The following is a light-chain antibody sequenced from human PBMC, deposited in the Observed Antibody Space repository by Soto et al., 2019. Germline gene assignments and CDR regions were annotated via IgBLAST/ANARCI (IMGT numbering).Light chain of an antibody. Sequence: EVVLTQSPATLSLSPGERATLSCSASQNVEHYVAWYQQKPGQAPRLLIWDASNRATGIPARFSGTGSGTDFTLTTSSLEPEDFAVYYCQQRRNWPPISFGQGTRLEIK. CDR3: QQRRNWPPIS. J-gene: IGKJ5*01. CDR2: DAS. V-gene: IGKV3-11*01. CDR1: QNVEHY.